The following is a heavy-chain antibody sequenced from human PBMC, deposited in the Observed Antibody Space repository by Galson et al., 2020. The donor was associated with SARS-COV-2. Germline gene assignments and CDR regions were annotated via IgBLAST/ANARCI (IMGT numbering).Heavy chain of an antibody. Sequence: VSGPTLVKPRQTLTLTCTFSGFSLTTNGMCVTWIRQPPGKALEWLAHIDWDDNKYYSPSVKTRLTISKGTSTNQVSLIMTNMDPLDTATYYCARTVGYGSGSSCHPGVYYYYYMDVWGKGTTVTVSS. V-gene: IGHV2-70*01. CDR3: ARTVGYGSGSSCHPGVYYYYYMDV. D-gene: IGHD2-2*01. CDR2: IDWDDNK. CDR1: GFSLTTNGMC. J-gene: IGHJ6*03.